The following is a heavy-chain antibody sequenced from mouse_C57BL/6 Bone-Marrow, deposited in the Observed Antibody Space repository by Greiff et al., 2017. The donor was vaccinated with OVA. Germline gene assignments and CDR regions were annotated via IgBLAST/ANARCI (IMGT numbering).Heavy chain of an antibody. J-gene: IGHJ3*01. D-gene: IGHD1-1*01. CDR2: IDPSDSYT. Sequence: QVQLQQPGAELVKPGASVKLSCKASGYTFTSYWMQWVKQRPGQGLEWIGEIDPSDSYTNYNQKFKGKATLTVDTSSSTAYMQLSSLTSEDSAVYYCARDYGPSWFAYWGQGTLVTVSA. V-gene: IGHV1-50*01. CDR1: GYTFTSYW. CDR3: ARDYGPSWFAY.